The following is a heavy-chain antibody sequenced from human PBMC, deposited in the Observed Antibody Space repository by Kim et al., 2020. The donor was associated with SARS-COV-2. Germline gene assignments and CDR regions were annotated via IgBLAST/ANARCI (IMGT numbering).Heavy chain of an antibody. V-gene: IGHV2-5*02. J-gene: IGHJ4*02. D-gene: IGHD3-10*01. CDR2: IYWDDDK. CDR1: GFSLSTSGVG. Sequence: SGPTLVNPTQTLTLTCTFSGFSLSTSGVGVGWIRQPPGKALEWLALIYWDDDKRYSPSLKSRLTITKDTSKNQVVLTMTNMDPVDTATYYCAHTGSGSGSYYLDPLFDYWGQGTLVTVSS. CDR3: AHTGSGSGSYYLDPLFDY.